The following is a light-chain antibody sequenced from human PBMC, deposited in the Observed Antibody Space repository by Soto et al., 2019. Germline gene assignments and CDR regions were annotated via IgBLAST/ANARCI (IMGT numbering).Light chain of an antibody. CDR3: MQGTHSPLS. Sequence: DVVMTQSPLSLPVTLGQPASISCRSSQSLLYSDGNTYLNWFKQRPGQSPRRLIYKVSNRDSGVPDRFSGSGSGSDFTLKISRVEAEDVGVYYCMQGTHSPLSFGGGTKVEIK. V-gene: IGKV2-30*01. J-gene: IGKJ4*01. CDR2: KVS. CDR1: QSLLYSDGNTY.